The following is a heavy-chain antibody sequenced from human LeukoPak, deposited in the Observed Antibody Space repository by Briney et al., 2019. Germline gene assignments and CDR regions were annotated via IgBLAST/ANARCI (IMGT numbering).Heavy chain of an antibody. CDR2: IYTSGST. CDR1: GGSISSYY. J-gene: IGHJ4*02. V-gene: IGHV4-4*07. CDR3: ARASLDYDYVWGTAMGFDY. Sequence: SETLSLTCTVSGGSISSYYWSWIRQPAGKGREWIGRIYTSGSTNYNPSLESRVTMSVDTSKNQFSLKLSSVTAADTAVYYCARASLDYDYVWGTAMGFDYWGQGTLVTVSS. D-gene: IGHD3-16*01.